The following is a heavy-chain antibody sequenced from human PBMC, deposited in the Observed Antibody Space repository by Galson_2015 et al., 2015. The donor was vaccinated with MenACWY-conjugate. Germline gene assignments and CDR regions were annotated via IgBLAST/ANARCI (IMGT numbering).Heavy chain of an antibody. Sequence: SLRLSCAASGFTFSGHNMNWVRQAPGKGLEWIPYISGSGVTIYYADSVKGRFTISRDNAKNSLYLQMNSLRVEDTAVYYCARVPTFQGNWFDPWGQGTLVSVSS. CDR3: ARVPTFQGNWFDP. D-gene: IGHD3-16*01. V-gene: IGHV3-48*01. J-gene: IGHJ5*02. CDR2: ISGSGVTI. CDR1: GFTFSGHN.